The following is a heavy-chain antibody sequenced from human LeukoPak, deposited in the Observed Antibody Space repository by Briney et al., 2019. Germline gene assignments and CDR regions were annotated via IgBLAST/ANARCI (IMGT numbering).Heavy chain of an antibody. Sequence: PGGSLRLSCATSGFTFDDYGMTWVRQAPGKGLEWVSGINWNGGSTGYADSVKGRFTISRDSAKSSLYLQMNSLRAEDTAVYYCARVGREVHYDSTLDVWDKGTTVTISS. CDR2: INWNGGST. J-gene: IGHJ6*04. CDR1: GFTFDDYG. CDR3: ARVGREVHYDSTLDV. V-gene: IGHV3-20*04. D-gene: IGHD3-9*01.